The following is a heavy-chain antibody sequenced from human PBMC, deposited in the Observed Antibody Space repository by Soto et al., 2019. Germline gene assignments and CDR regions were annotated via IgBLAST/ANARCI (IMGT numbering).Heavy chain of an antibody. V-gene: IGHV3-48*01. Sequence: PGGSLRLSCAASGFTFSTYSMNWVRQAPGKGLEWVSYISSSSSTIFYTDSVKGRFTVSRDNAKNSLYLQMNSLRAEDTAVYYCARHRGPTGPNYWGQGTLVTVSS. D-gene: IGHD3-10*01. CDR1: GFTFSTYS. CDR3: ARHRGPTGPNY. J-gene: IGHJ4*02. CDR2: ISSSSSTI.